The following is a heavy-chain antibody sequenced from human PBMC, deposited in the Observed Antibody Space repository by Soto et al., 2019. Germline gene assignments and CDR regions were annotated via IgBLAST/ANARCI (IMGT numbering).Heavy chain of an antibody. CDR2: ISGSGGST. CDR3: AKGRIADRHFDY. Sequence: GGSLRLSCAASGFTFSSYAMSWVRQGPGKGLEWVSSISGSGGSTYYADSVKGRFTTSRDNSKNTLYLQMNSLRAEDTAVYYCAKGRIADRHFDYWGQGTLVTVS. J-gene: IGHJ4*02. D-gene: IGHD6-13*01. CDR1: GFTFSSYA. V-gene: IGHV3-23*01.